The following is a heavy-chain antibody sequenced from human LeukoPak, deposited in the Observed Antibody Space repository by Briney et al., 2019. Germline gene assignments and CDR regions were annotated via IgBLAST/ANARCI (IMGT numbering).Heavy chain of an antibody. CDR2: INPNSGGT. Sequence: ASVKVSCKASGYTFTGYYMHWVRQAPGQGLEWMGWINPNSGGTNYAQKFQGRVTMTRDTSISTAYMELSRLRSDDTAVYYCARDGPYCGGDCYDHDAFDIWGKGTTVTISS. V-gene: IGHV1-2*02. CDR3: ARDGPYCGGDCYDHDAFDI. D-gene: IGHD2-21*02. J-gene: IGHJ3*02. CDR1: GYTFTGYY.